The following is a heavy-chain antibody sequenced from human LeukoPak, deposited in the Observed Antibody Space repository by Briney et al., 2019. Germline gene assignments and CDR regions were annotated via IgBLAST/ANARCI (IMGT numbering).Heavy chain of an antibody. CDR1: GFTVSSNS. CDR3: ARRAGEYSHPYDY. J-gene: IGHJ4*02. CDR2: IYSGGNT. Sequence: GGSLRLSCTVSGFTVSSNSMSWVRQAPGKGLEWVSVIYSGGNTRFSDSVKGRFNISRDNPKNTLYLEMNSLRSDDTAVYYCARRAGEYSHPYDYWGQGTLVTVSS. V-gene: IGHV3-53*01. D-gene: IGHD4-17*01.